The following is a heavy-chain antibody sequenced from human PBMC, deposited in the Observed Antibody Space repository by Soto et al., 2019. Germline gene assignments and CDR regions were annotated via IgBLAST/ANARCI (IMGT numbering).Heavy chain of an antibody. Sequence: PSETLSLTCTVSGGSISGYYWSWVRQPPGKGLEWIGQINHSGSTNYNPSLKSRVNISVDTSKNQFSLKLSSVTAADTAVYYCARTSRFDSWGQGTLVTVSS. CDR3: ARTSRFDS. D-gene: IGHD6-6*01. CDR2: INHSGST. CDR1: GGSISGYY. J-gene: IGHJ4*02. V-gene: IGHV4-34*01.